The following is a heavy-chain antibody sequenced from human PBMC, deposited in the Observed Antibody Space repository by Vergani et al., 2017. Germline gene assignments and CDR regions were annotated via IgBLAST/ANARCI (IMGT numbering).Heavy chain of an antibody. V-gene: IGHV4-39*01. CDR1: GRSITYGAFY. J-gene: IGHJ6*02. D-gene: IGHD6-19*01. CDR3: ARFWGSTGWYAHNGMGV. Sequence: QLQLQESGPGLVKPSETLSLTCTVSGRSITYGAFYWGWIRQSPGKGLEWIGTIYYSGSTYYNPSLKSRVTMSVDTSKNQFSLRLNSVTAADTAVYYCARFWGSTGWYAHNGMGVWGQGTTVTVSS. CDR2: IYYSGST.